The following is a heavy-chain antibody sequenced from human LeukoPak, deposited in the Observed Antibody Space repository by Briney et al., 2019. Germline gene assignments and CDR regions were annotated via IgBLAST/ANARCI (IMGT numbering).Heavy chain of an antibody. D-gene: IGHD3-22*01. Sequence: TSGGSLRLSCAASGFTFSSYSMNWVRQAPGKGLEWVSSISSSSSYIYFADSVKGRFTISRDNAKNSLYLQMNSLRAEDTAVYYCARDRAYYDTSGYLGDFDSWGQGTLVTVSS. CDR1: GFTFSSYS. CDR3: ARDRAYYDTSGYLGDFDS. V-gene: IGHV3-21*01. J-gene: IGHJ4*02. CDR2: ISSSSSYI.